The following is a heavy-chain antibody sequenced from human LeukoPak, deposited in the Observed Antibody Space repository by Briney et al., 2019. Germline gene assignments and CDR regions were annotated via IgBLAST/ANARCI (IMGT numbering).Heavy chain of an antibody. Sequence: GGSLRLSCAASGFTFSDYYMSWIRQAPGKGLEWVSYISSSGSTIYYADPVKGRFTISRDNAKNSLYLQMNSLRAEDTAVYYCASMGATTSRFDIWGQGTMVTVSS. CDR1: GFTFSDYY. V-gene: IGHV3-11*04. CDR2: ISSSGSTI. CDR3: ASMGATTSRFDI. J-gene: IGHJ3*02. D-gene: IGHD1-26*01.